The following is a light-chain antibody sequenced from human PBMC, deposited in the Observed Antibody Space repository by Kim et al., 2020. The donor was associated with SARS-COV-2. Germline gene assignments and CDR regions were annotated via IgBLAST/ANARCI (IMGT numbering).Light chain of an antibody. Sequence: QGVTMSYSGDSYNIEAVFELHWYQHHAGTDPKLLIYANTNQPSGVPDRFAGSQSGTSASLALTGLHAEDVGHYYCQSYDNGLGQKVIGGGTKVTVL. CDR3: QSYDNGLGQKV. V-gene: IGLV1-40*01. CDR2: ANT. J-gene: IGLJ3*02. CDR1: SYNIEAVFE.